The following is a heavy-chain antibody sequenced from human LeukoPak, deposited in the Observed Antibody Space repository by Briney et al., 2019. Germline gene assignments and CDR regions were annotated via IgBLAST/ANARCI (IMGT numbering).Heavy chain of an antibody. CDR1: GFTFSSYA. V-gene: IGHV3-23*01. Sequence: GGSLRLSCAASGFTFSSYAMSWVRQAPGKGLEWVSAISGSGGSTYYADSVKGRFTISRDNSKNTLYLQMNSLRAEDTAVYYCASRTGTTYYYGMDVWGQGTTVTVSS. CDR3: ASRTGTTYYYGMDV. J-gene: IGHJ6*02. D-gene: IGHD1-7*01. CDR2: ISGSGGST.